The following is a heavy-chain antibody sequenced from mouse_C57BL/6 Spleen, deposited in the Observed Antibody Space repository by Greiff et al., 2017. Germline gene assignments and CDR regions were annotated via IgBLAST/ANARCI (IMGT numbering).Heavy chain of an antibody. CDR3: SRGGRQLRLRAWFAF. Sequence: QVQLQQPGAELVRPGTSVKLSCKASGYTFTSYWMHWVKQRPGQGLEWIGVIDPSDSYTNYNQKFKGKATLTVDTSSSTAYMQLSSLTSEDSAVYFCSRGGRQLRLRAWFAFWGQGALVTVSA. J-gene: IGHJ3*01. V-gene: IGHV1-59*01. D-gene: IGHD3-2*02. CDR1: GYTFTSYW. CDR2: IDPSDSYT.